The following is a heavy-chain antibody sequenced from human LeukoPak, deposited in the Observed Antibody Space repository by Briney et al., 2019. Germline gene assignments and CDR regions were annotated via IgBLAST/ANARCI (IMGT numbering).Heavy chain of an antibody. D-gene: IGHD7-27*01. Sequence: GGSLRLSCAASGFTFSSCAMHWVRQAPGKGLEWVAVISYDGSNKYYADSVKGRFTISRDNSKNTLYLQMNSLRAEDTAVYYCARGVGIIDYWGQGTLVTVSS. J-gene: IGHJ4*02. CDR2: ISYDGSNK. CDR3: ARGVGIIDY. V-gene: IGHV3-30-3*01. CDR1: GFTFSSCA.